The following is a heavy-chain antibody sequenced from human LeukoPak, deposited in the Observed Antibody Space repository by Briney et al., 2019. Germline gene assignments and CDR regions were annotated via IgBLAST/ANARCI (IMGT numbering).Heavy chain of an antibody. Sequence: ASVKVSCKASGYTFSSYGISWVRQAPGQGLEGMGWISAYNGNTNYAQNLQGRVTMTTDTSTNAAYMELRSLRSDDTAVYYCARDLPQITIFGVVISYYFDYWGQGTLVTVSS. V-gene: IGHV1-18*01. CDR2: ISAYNGNT. D-gene: IGHD3-3*01. CDR1: GYTFSSYG. CDR3: ARDLPQITIFGVVISYYFDY. J-gene: IGHJ4*02.